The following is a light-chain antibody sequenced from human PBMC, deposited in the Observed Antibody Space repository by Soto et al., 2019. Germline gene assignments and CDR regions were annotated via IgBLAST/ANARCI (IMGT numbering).Light chain of an antibody. CDR2: GAS. CDR1: PSVSSN. J-gene: IGKJ1*01. V-gene: IGKV3-15*01. CDR3: QQYNNWPPWA. Sequence: EIVMTQSPATLSVSPGERATLSCRASPSVSSNFAWYQQKPGQAPRLLIYGASTRATGIPARFSGSGSGTDFTLTISSLQSEDFAVYYCQQYNNWPPWAFGQGTKVEIK.